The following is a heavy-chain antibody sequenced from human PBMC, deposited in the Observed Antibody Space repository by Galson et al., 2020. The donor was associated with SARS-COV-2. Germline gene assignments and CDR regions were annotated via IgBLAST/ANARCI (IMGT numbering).Heavy chain of an antibody. CDR3: ARYSGYDLQGLFDY. Sequence: KISCKASGGTFSSYAISWVRQAPGQGLEWMRGIIPIFGTANYAQKFQGRVTITADESTSTAYMELSSLRSEDTAVYYCARYSGYDLQGLFDYWGQGTLVTVSS. D-gene: IGHD5-12*01. J-gene: IGHJ4*02. CDR1: GGTFSSYA. V-gene: IGHV1-69*01. CDR2: IIPIFGTA.